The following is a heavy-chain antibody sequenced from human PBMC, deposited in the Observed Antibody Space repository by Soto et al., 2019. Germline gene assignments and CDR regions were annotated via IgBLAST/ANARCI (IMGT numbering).Heavy chain of an antibody. Sequence: GGSLRLSCAASGFTFSRDGMSWVRQASGKGLEWVSLITDNGGSTYYADSVKGRFTISRDNTKNTLFLQMNSLRAEDTAVYYCAKERATTTAFDYWGQGALVTVSS. CDR2: ITDNGGST. J-gene: IGHJ4*02. V-gene: IGHV3-23*01. CDR3: AKERATTTAFDY. CDR1: GFTFSRDG. D-gene: IGHD4-17*01.